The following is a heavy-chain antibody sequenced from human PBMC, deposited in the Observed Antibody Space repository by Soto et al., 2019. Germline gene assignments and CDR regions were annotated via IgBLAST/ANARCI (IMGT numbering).Heavy chain of an antibody. CDR1: GFTFSSYA. CDR3: ANFYDSSGYSFFDY. J-gene: IGHJ4*02. V-gene: IGHV3-23*01. Sequence: EVQLLESGGGLVQPGGSLRLSCAASGFTFSSYAMSWVRQAPGKGLEWVSAISGSGGSTYYADSVKGRFTISRDNSKNTLYLQMNSLRAEATAVYYCANFYDSSGYSFFDYWGQGTLVTVSS. D-gene: IGHD3-22*01. CDR2: ISGSGGST.